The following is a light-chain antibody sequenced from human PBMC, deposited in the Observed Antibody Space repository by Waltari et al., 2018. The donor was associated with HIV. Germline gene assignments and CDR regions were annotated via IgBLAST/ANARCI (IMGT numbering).Light chain of an antibody. CDR1: QSISSW. Sequence: DIQMTQFHSTLSASVGDRVTITCRASQSISSWLAWYQQKPGKAPKLLIYKASSLESGVPSRFSGSGSGTEFTLTISSLQPDDFATYYCQQYNSYPYTFGQGTKLEIK. V-gene: IGKV1-5*03. CDR2: KAS. J-gene: IGKJ2*01. CDR3: QQYNSYPYT.